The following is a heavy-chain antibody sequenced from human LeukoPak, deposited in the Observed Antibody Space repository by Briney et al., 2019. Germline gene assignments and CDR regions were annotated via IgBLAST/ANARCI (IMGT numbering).Heavy chain of an antibody. CDR3: ARDLVTVTKGFDI. J-gene: IGHJ3*02. V-gene: IGHV4-59*11. CDR2: ISYIGST. D-gene: IGHD4-17*01. CDR1: DESFSSHY. Sequence: SETLSLTCAVSDESFSSHYWTWIRQPPGKGLEWIGYISYIGSTNYNPSLKSRITISIDTSKNQFSLRVSSVTAADTAVYYCARDLVTVTKGFDIWGQGTMVSVSS.